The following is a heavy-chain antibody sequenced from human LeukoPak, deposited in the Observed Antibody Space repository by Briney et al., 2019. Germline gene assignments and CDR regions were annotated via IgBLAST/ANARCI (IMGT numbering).Heavy chain of an antibody. CDR1: GFTFSNAW. CDR3: TTDSSGWPFDY. V-gene: IGHV3-15*01. D-gene: IGHD6-19*01. Sequence: GGSLRLSCAASGFTFSNAWMSWVRQAPGKGLEWVGRIKSKTDGGTTDYAAPVKGRFTISRDDSKNTLYLQMNSLKIEDTAVYYCTTDSSGWPFDYWGQGTLVTVSS. J-gene: IGHJ4*02. CDR2: IKSKTDGGTT.